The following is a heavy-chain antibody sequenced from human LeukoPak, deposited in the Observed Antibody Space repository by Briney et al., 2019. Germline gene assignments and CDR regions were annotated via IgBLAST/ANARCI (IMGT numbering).Heavy chain of an antibody. D-gene: IGHD3-10*01. Sequence: GGSLRLSCAASGFTFDDYGMSWVRQAPGKGLEWVSGINWNGGSTGYADSVKGRFTISRDNSKNTLYLQMNSLRAEDTAVYYCARESKLAGDFDYWGQGTLVTVSS. V-gene: IGHV3-20*04. CDR3: ARESKLAGDFDY. CDR2: INWNGGST. CDR1: GFTFDDYG. J-gene: IGHJ4*02.